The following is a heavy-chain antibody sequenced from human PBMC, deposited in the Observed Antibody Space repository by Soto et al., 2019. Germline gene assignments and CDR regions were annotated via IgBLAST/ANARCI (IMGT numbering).Heavy chain of an antibody. J-gene: IGHJ2*01. CDR2: ISYDGSYK. D-gene: IGHD3-10*01. Sequence: QVQLVESGGGVVQPGRSLRLSCAASGFTFSSYGMHWVRQAPGKGLEWVAVISYDGSYKYYVDSVKGRFTISRDNSKNTLYLQMNSLRAEDTAVYYCAKWGRGFDLWGRGTLVTVSS. V-gene: IGHV3-30*18. CDR1: GFTFSSYG. CDR3: AKWGRGFDL.